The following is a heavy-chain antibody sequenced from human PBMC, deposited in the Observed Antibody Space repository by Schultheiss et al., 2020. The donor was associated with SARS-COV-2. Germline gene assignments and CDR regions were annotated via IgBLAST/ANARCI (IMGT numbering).Heavy chain of an antibody. D-gene: IGHD4-23*01. J-gene: IGHJ6*03. Sequence: SETLSLTCTVSGGSISSYYWSWIRQPPGKGLEWIGYIYYSGSTNYNPSLKSRVTISVDTSKNQFSLNLSSVTTADTAVYYCARVGGFRDYYYMDVWGKGTTVTVSS. CDR1: GGSISSYY. CDR2: IYYSGST. CDR3: ARVGGFRDYYYMDV. V-gene: IGHV4-59*08.